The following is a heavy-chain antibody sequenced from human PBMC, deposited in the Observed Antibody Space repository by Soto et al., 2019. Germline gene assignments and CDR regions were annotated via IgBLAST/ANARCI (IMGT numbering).Heavy chain of an antibody. CDR1: GFTFSSAA. Sequence: QILESGGSLVQPGGSLRLSCVAAGFTFSSAAMNWVRQAPGKGLEWVSIISDTGTRTDYADSVKGRFTISRDNSKNTLYLDMNSLRAEDTAVSYCAKSMDLHTKTGFERWGQGTLVTVSS. CDR2: ISDTGTRT. D-gene: IGHD2-21*02. CDR3: AKSMDLHTKTGFER. J-gene: IGHJ5*02. V-gene: IGHV3-23*01.